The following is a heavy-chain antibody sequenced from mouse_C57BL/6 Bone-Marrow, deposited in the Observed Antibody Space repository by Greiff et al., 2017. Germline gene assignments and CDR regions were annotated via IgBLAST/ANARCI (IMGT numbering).Heavy chain of an antibody. V-gene: IGHV1-80*01. J-gene: IGHJ1*03. Sequence: QVQLKESGPELVKPGASEKISCKASGYAFSSSWMNWVKQRPGKGLEWIGQIYPGDGDTNYNGKFKGKATLTADKSSSTAYMQLSSLTSEDSAVYFCAKRKYFDVWGTGTAVTVSS. CDR1: GYAFSSSW. CDR2: IYPGDGDT. CDR3: AKRKYFDV.